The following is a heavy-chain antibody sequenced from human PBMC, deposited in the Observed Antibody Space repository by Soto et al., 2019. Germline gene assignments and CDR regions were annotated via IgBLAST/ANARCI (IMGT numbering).Heavy chain of an antibody. D-gene: IGHD3-10*01. CDR3: ARDLYYYGRGGGAYNWFDP. V-gene: IGHV3-7*05. J-gene: IGHJ5*02. Sequence: EVQLVESGGGLVQPGGSLRLSCAASGFTFSSYWMSWVRQAPGKGLEWVANIKQDGSEKYYVDSVKGRFTISRDNAKNSLYLQMNSLRAEDTAVYYCARDLYYYGRGGGAYNWFDPWGQGTLVTVSS. CDR1: GFTFSSYW. CDR2: IKQDGSEK.